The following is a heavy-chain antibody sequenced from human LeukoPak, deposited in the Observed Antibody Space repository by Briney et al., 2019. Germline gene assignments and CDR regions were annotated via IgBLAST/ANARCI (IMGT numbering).Heavy chain of an antibody. CDR3: ALGLVTDY. Sequence: AGGSLRLSCAASGFTVSSNFMSWVRQAPGKGLEWGSVIYSGGSTYYADSVKGTFTTSRDNSKHTMYLQMNSLRVEDTAVYYCALGLVTDYWGQGTLVTVSS. J-gene: IGHJ4*02. D-gene: IGHD3-9*01. CDR1: GFTVSSNF. V-gene: IGHV3-66*01. CDR2: IYSGGST.